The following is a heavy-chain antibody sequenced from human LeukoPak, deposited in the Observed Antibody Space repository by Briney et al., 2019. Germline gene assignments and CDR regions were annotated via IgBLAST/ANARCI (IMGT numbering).Heavy chain of an antibody. D-gene: IGHD4-23*01. V-gene: IGHV3-49*04. Sequence: PGRSLRLSCTASGINFGGYAMSWVRQAPGKGLEWVAFIRSKLYGETTEYAASVKGRFTVSRDDSKSIAYLQMNSLKAEDTGVYYCTNYGGRTFDYWGQGTLVTVSS. CDR3: TNYGGRTFDY. CDR1: GINFGGYA. CDR2: IRSKLYGETT. J-gene: IGHJ4*02.